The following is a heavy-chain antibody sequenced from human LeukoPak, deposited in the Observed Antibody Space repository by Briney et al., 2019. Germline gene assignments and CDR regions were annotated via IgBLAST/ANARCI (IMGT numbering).Heavy chain of an antibody. J-gene: IGHJ3*01. Sequence: GGSPRLSCAASGFTFSSYAMSWVRQAPGRGLEWVSALSSGDNTHYADSVNGRFTISRDNSKNTLYLQLNSLRAEDTAVYYCARRYCSTCPTGHAFDLWGQGTMVTVSS. CDR2: LSSGDNT. V-gene: IGHV3-23*01. CDR3: ARRYCSTCPTGHAFDL. CDR1: GFTFSSYA. D-gene: IGHD2-2*01.